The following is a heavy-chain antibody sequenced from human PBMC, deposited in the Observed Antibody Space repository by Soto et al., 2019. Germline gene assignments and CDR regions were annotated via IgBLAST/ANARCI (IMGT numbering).Heavy chain of an antibody. CDR2: IWYDGSNK. CDR3: ERDEGLGVNYYYYGMDV. V-gene: IGHV3-33*01. D-gene: IGHD3-10*01. CDR1: GFTFSSYG. Sequence: QVQLVESGGGVVQPGRSLRLSCAASGFTFSSYGMHWVRQAPGKGLEWVAVIWYDGSNKYYADSVKGRFTISRDNSKNTLYLQMNSLRAEDTAVYYCERDEGLGVNYYYYGMDVWGHGTTVTVSS. J-gene: IGHJ6*02.